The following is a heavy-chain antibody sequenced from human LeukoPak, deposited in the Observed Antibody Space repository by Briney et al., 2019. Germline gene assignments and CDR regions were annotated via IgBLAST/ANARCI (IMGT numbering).Heavy chain of an antibody. CDR3: ARDRDYTLNDAFDI. CDR1: GGSISSSSYY. J-gene: IGHJ3*02. CDR2: IYYSGST. D-gene: IGHD4-11*01. V-gene: IGHV4-39*07. Sequence: SETLSLTCTVSGGSISSSSYYWGWIRQPPGKGLEWIGSIYYSGSTYYNPSLKSRVTISVDTSKNQFSLKLSSVTAADTAVYYCARDRDYTLNDAFDIWGQGTMVTVSS.